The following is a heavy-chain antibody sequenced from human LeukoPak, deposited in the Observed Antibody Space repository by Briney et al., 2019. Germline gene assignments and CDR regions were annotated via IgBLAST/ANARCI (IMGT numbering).Heavy chain of an antibody. J-gene: IGHJ4*02. CDR3: AKVRGSYFPVFDY. CDR2: ISSSGSTI. Sequence: GGSLRLSCAASGFTFSSYEMNWVRQAPGKGLEWVSYISSSGSTIYYADSVKGRFTISRDNAKNSLYLQMNSLRVEDTAVYYCAKVRGSYFPVFDYWGQGTLVTDSS. D-gene: IGHD1-26*01. V-gene: IGHV3-48*03. CDR1: GFTFSSYE.